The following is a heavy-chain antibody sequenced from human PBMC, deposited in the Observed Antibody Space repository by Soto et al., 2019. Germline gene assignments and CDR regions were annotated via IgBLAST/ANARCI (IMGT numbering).Heavy chain of an antibody. Sequence: GESLKISCKGSGYSFTTYWLGWVRQMPGKGLEWMGIIYPGNSDTKYSPSFQGQVTISADKSTSTAYLQWSSLKASDTAIYYCATHRYNTSSTYGGDFDYWGQGTLVTLSS. J-gene: IGHJ4*02. CDR2: IYPGNSDT. CDR3: ATHRYNTSSTYGGDFDY. V-gene: IGHV5-51*01. D-gene: IGHD6-6*01. CDR1: GYSFTTYW.